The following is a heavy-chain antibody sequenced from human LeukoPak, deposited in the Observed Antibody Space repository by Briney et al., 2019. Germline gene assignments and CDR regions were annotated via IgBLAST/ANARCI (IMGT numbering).Heavy chain of an antibody. V-gene: IGHV3-30*02. CDR3: AKDFYSGSLGYFGF. CDR2: IRYDGSSQ. J-gene: IGHJ4*02. D-gene: IGHD1-26*01. CDR1: GFTFSTYG. Sequence: GGSLRLSCAASGFTFSTYGMHWVRQAPGKGLEWVAFIRYDGSSQYYAESVKGRFTISRDKSRNTLYLQMNSLRAEDTAVYYCAKDFYSGSLGYFGFWGQGTLVTVSS.